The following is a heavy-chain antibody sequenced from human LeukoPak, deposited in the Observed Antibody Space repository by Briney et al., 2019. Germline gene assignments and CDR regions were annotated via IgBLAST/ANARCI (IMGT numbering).Heavy chain of an antibody. D-gene: IGHD3-22*01. CDR3: AKDMFSGYSGNYFDY. CDR2: ISGNGGTT. CDR1: GFTFSSYA. J-gene: IGHJ4*02. V-gene: IGHV3-23*01. Sequence: PGGSLRLSCAASGFTFSSYAMSWVRQAPGKGLEWVSGISGNGGTTYYVDSVKGRFTISRDNSKHTLYLQMNGLRAEDTAVYYCAKDMFSGYSGNYFDYWGQGTLVTVSS.